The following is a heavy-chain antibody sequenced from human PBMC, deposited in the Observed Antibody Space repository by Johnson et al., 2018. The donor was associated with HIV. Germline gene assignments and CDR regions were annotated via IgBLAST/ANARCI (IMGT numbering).Heavy chain of an antibody. J-gene: IGHJ3*02. CDR3: STDHPTAPLFVMNAFDI. V-gene: IGHV3-15*01. CDR1: GFTFSNAW. D-gene: IGHD3-16*02. CDR2: IQSKPAGGTI. Sequence: EVQLVESGGGLVKPGGSLRLSCAASGFTFSNAWMSWVRQAPGKGLEWVGRIQSKPAGGTIEYAAPEKGRFPISRDDSQDTLYLQMNSLNIENTAVYYCSTDHPTAPLFVMNAFDIWGQGTMVTVSS.